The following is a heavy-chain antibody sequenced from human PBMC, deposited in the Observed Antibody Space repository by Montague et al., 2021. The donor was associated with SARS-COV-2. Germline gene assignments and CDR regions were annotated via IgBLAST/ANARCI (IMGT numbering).Heavy chain of an antibody. V-gene: IGHV4-34*01. CDR3: ARGLPVTTLFYYFGMDV. Sequence: ETLSLTCAVYGGSFSGNYWSWIRQPPGKGLEWIGEINHYGSTNYNPSLKSRVTMSVDTSKNQFSLKLSSVTAADTAVYYCARGLPVTTLFYYFGMDVWGQGTTVTVSS. D-gene: IGHD4-11*01. CDR1: GGSFSGNY. CDR2: INHYGST. J-gene: IGHJ6*02.